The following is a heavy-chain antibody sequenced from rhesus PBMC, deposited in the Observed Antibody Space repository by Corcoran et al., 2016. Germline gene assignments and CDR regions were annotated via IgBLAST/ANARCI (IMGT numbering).Heavy chain of an antibody. CDR2: IYGSSGNT. Sequence: QVQLQESGPGLVKPSEPLSLTCAVSGASISSGYGWSWIRQPPGRGLEWIGYIYGSSGNTYYNPSLKSRVTISKDTSKNQFSLKLSSGTAADTAVYYCARRADGADAFEFWGQGLRVTVSS. J-gene: IGHJ3*01. V-gene: IGHV4S7*01. CDR1: GASISSGYG. CDR3: ARRADGADAFEF. D-gene: IGHD2-33*01.